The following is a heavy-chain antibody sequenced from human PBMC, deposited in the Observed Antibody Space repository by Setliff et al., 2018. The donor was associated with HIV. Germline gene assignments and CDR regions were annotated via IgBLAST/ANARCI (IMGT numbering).Heavy chain of an antibody. J-gene: IGHJ6*03. CDR1: GYTFTAYQ. CDR2: INPNSGGT. V-gene: IGHV1-2*02. D-gene: IGHD3-3*01. Sequence: ASVKVSCKASGYTFTAYQMHWVRQAPGQGLEWMGWINPNSGGTNSAQKFQGRVTMTRDTSISVAYMELSSLTSDDTAVYYCARGGTIFGVVISNYYYMDVWGKGTTVTVS. CDR3: ARGGTIFGVVISNYYYMDV.